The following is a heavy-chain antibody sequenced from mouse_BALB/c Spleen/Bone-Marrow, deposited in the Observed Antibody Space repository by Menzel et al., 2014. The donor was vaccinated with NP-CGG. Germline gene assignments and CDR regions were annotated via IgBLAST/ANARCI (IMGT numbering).Heavy chain of an antibody. Sequence: EVKVVESGGGLVQPGGSLKLSCAASGFDFSRYWMSWVRQAPGKGLEWIGEINPDSSTINYTPSLQDKFTISRDNAKNTLYLQMSKVRSEDTALYYCARLGYYGSSDYWGQGTTLTVSS. D-gene: IGHD1-1*01. CDR3: ARLGYYGSSDY. CDR1: GFDFSRYW. V-gene: IGHV4-1*02. CDR2: INPDSSTI. J-gene: IGHJ2*01.